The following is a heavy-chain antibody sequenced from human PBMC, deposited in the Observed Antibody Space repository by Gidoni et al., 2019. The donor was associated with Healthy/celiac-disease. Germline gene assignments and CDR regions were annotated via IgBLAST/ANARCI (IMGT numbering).Heavy chain of an antibody. D-gene: IGHD2-15*01. V-gene: IGHV5-51*01. J-gene: IGHJ4*02. Sequence: EVQLVQSEAEVKKPGGTLKNSGRGHGDSCTSYWIGWVRPMPGKGLEWMGLIYPGDSDTRSSPSFHGPVTISADKSISTAYLQWRSLKASDTAMYYCARQPDSVVVAATRGVLDYWGQGTLVTVSS. CDR2: IYPGDSDT. CDR3: ARQPDSVVVAATRGVLDY. CDR1: GDSCTSYW.